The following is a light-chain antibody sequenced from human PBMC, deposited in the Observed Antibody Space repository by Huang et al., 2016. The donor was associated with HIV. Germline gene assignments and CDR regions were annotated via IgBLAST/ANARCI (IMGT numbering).Light chain of an antibody. J-gene: IGKJ5*01. CDR2: WSS. CDR3: QQYYSASIT. V-gene: IGKV4-1*01. CDR1: QPLLSTANNKSY. Sequence: DIVMTQSPGSLTVSLGERASINCTSSQPLLSTANNKSYLAWYQQKPRQPPKALMLWSSNRESGVPGRFSGSGSGTDFTLTISSLQAEDVALYYCQQYYSASITFGQGTRVEI.